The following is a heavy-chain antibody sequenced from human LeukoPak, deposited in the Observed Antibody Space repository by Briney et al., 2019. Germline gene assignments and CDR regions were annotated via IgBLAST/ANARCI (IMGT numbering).Heavy chain of an antibody. Sequence: GGSLRLSCAASGFTFSNYGMHWVRQAPGKGLEWVAAISYDGSTKYYADSVKGRFTISRDNSKNTLYLQMNSLRAEDTAVYYCARAGNGYKRDAFDIWGQGTMVTVSS. V-gene: IGHV3-30*03. CDR1: GFTFSNYG. D-gene: IGHD5-24*01. CDR3: ARAGNGYKRDAFDI. J-gene: IGHJ3*02. CDR2: ISYDGSTK.